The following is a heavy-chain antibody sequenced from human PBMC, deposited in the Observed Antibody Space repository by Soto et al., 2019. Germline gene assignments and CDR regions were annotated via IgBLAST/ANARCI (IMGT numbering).Heavy chain of an antibody. V-gene: IGHV1-69*01. Sequence: QVQLVQSGAEVKKPGSSVKVSCKAFGGTFSSYAISWVRQAPGQGLEWMGGIIPLFGTTNYAPKFQGRVAITADERATTAYMDLSSLKSEDTAVYYCATNNRASYHFDYWGQGTLVTVSS. CDR3: ATNNRASYHFDY. CDR2: IIPLFGTT. D-gene: IGHD3-16*02. CDR1: GGTFSSYA. J-gene: IGHJ4*02.